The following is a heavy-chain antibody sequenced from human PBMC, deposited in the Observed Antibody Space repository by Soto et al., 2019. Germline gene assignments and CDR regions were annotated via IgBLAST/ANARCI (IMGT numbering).Heavy chain of an antibody. Sequence: QVQLVQSGAEVKKPGSSVKVSCKASGGTFSSYAISWVRQAPGQGLEWMGGIITIFGTANYAQKFQGRVTITADESTSTAYMELSSLRSEDTAVYYCARQSGYCSGGSCLYYYYYGMDVWGQGTTVTVSS. CDR3: ARQSGYCSGGSCLYYYYYGMDV. V-gene: IGHV1-69*01. CDR1: GGTFSSYA. J-gene: IGHJ6*02. D-gene: IGHD2-15*01. CDR2: IITIFGTA.